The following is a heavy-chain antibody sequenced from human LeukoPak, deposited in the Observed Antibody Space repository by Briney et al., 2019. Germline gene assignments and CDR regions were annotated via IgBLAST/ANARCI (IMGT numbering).Heavy chain of an antibody. CDR2: ISSSSSYI. Sequence: GGSLRLSCAASGFTFSSYSMNWVRQAPGKGLEWVSSISSSSSYIYYADSVKGLFTISRDNAKNSLYLQMNSLRAEDTAVYYCASITMVRGVNRWFDPWGQGTLVPVSS. D-gene: IGHD3-10*01. V-gene: IGHV3-21*01. J-gene: IGHJ5*02. CDR3: ASITMVRGVNRWFDP. CDR1: GFTFSSYS.